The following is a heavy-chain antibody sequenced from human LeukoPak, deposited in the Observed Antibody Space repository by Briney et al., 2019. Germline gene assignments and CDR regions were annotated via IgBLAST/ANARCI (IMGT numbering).Heavy chain of an antibody. Sequence: GESLKISCKGSGYSFTSYWIGWVRQMPGKGLEWMGIIYPGDSDTRYSPSFQGQVTISADKSISTAYLQWSGLKASDTAMYYCARVIRYCSGGTCYGGVNPLDYWGQGTLVTVSS. V-gene: IGHV5-51*01. CDR3: ARVIRYCSGGTCYGGVNPLDY. CDR1: GYSFTSYW. D-gene: IGHD2-15*01. J-gene: IGHJ4*02. CDR2: IYPGDSDT.